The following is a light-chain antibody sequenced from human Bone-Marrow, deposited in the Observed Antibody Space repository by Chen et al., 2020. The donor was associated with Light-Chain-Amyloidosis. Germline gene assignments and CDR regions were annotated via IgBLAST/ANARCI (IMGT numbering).Light chain of an antibody. J-gene: IGKJ1*01. V-gene: IGKV3-15*01. Sequence: VMTQSPAPLSVSPGERVTLSCRASQRVGRNLAWYQQKPGQAPRLLIYDASTRASGAPARFSGSGSGTDFTLTITSLQSEDFALYYCQHYDSWPRWTFGQGTKVEI. CDR2: DAS. CDR1: QRVGRN. CDR3: QHYDSWPRWT.